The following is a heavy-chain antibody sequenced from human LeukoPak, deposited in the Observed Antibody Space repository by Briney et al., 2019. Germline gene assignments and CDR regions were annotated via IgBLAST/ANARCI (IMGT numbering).Heavy chain of an antibody. V-gene: IGHV3-7*04. CDR3: ARGEYYYDGGY. J-gene: IGHJ4*02. Sequence: PGGSLRLACAVSGFTFSSYWMSWVRQAPGKGLEWVANIKEDGSEKYFVDSVKGRFTISRDNAKNSLYLQMKSLRAEDTAVYYCARGEYYYDGGYWGQGTLVTVSS. CDR1: GFTFSSYW. CDR2: IKEDGSEK. D-gene: IGHD3-22*01.